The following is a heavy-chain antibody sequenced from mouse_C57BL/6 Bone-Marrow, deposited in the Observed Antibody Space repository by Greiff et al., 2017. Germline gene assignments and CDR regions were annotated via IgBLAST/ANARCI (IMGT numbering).Heavy chain of an antibody. J-gene: IGHJ4*01. CDR1: GFSLTSYG. CDR3: AIYYYGSSYAMDY. Sequence: VQVVESGPGLVAPSQSLSITCTVSGFSLTSYGVDWVRQPPGKGLEWLGVLWGGGSTNYNSALMSRLSISTENSKSQVFLKMNSLQTDDTAMYYWAIYYYGSSYAMDYWGQGTSVTVSS. CDR2: LWGGGST. V-gene: IGHV2-9*01. D-gene: IGHD1-1*01.